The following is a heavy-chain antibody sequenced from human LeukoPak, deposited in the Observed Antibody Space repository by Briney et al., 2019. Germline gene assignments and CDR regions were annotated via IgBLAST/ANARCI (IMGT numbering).Heavy chain of an antibody. J-gene: IGHJ4*02. D-gene: IGHD3-22*01. CDR1: GFTFSSYA. V-gene: IGHV3-33*06. CDR2: IWYDGSNK. CDR3: AKDLDYYDSSGRGYFDY. Sequence: GRSLRLSCAASGFTFSSYAMHWVRQAPGKGLEWVAVIWYDGSNKYYADSVKGRFTISRDNSKNTLYLQMNSLRAEDTAVYYCAKDLDYYDSSGRGYFDYWGQGTLVTVSS.